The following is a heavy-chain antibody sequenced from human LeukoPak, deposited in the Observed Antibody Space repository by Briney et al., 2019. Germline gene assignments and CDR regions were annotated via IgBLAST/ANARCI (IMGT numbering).Heavy chain of an antibody. CDR2: ISSSGSRI. Sequence: GGSLRLYCAAFGFIFNTYEINWVRQAPGKGLEWVSYISSSGSRIYYADSVKGRFTISRDNAKNSLYLQMNSLRAEDTAIYYCARPPSDLYGMDVWGQWTTVIVSS. CDR1: GFIFNTYE. J-gene: IGHJ6*02. CDR3: ARPPSDLYGMDV. V-gene: IGHV3-48*03.